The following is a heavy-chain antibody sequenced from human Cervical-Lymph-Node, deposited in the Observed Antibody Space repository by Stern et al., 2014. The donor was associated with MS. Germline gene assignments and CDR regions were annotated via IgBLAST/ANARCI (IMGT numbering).Heavy chain of an antibody. CDR2: IYYTGST. CDR3: ARGRRIVGAPFDY. V-gene: IGHV4-39*01. D-gene: IGHD1-26*01. Sequence: QLQLQESGPGLVKPSETLSLTCTVSGGSISRSSYYWGWIRQPPGEGLEWIGSIYYTGSTYYNPSLKSRVTISVDTSKHQFSLKLSSVTAADTAVYYCARGRRIVGAPFDYWGQGTLVTVSS. J-gene: IGHJ4*02. CDR1: GGSISRSSYY.